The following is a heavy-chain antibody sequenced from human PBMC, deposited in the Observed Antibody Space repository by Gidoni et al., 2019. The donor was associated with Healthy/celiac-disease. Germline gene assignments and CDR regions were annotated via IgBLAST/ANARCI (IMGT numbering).Heavy chain of an antibody. V-gene: IGHV4-4*07. CDR2: IYTSGST. D-gene: IGHD6-6*01. CDR3: ARAPSIAALPALYYCDY. Sequence: QVQLPESGPGLVKPSEALSLTCTVSGGSTSRYYWSWIRQPAGKGLEWIGRIYTSGSTNYNPSLKSRVTMSVDTSKNQFSLKLSSVTAADTAVYYCARAPSIAALPALYYCDYWGQGTLVTVSS. J-gene: IGHJ4*02. CDR1: GGSTSRYY.